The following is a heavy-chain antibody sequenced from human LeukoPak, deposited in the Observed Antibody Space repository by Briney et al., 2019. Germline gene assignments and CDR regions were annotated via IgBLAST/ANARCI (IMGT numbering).Heavy chain of an antibody. CDR3: GRGGKVEQLVLAR. CDR2: ISGSGGIT. Sequence: TGGSLRLSCAASGFTFSLYGMHWVRQAPGKGLEWVSAISGSGGITSYADSVKGRFTISRDNAKNTLYLQMNSLRAEDTAVCYCGRGGKVEQLVLARWGQGSLVTVSS. CDR1: GFTFSLYG. V-gene: IGHV3-23*01. D-gene: IGHD6-13*01. J-gene: IGHJ4*02.